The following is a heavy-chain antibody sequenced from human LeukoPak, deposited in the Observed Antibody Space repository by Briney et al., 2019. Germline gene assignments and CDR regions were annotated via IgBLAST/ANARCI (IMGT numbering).Heavy chain of an antibody. CDR3: ARRIAAQAHNWFDP. CDR1: GGSISSYY. D-gene: IGHD6-6*01. V-gene: IGHV4-59*01. J-gene: IGHJ5*02. CDR2: IYYSGST. Sequence: SETLSLTCTVSGGSISSYYWSWIRQPPGKGLEWIGYIYYSGSTNYNPSLKSRVTISVDTSKNQFSLKLSSVTAADTAVYYCARRIAAQAHNWFDPWGQGTLVTVSS.